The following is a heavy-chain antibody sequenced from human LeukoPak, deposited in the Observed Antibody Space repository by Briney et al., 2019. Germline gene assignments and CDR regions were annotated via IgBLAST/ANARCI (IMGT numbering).Heavy chain of an antibody. CDR2: INTNTGNP. J-gene: IGHJ4*02. D-gene: IGHD3-16*01. CDR3: ARGGIGDPLRGDY. CDR1: GYTFTSYA. V-gene: IGHV7-4-1*02. Sequence: ASVKVTCKASGYTFTSYAMNWVRQAPGQGLEWMGWINTNTGNPTYAQGFTGRFVFSLDSSVSTAYLQISSLKAEDTAVYYCARGGIGDPLRGDYWGQGTLVTVSS.